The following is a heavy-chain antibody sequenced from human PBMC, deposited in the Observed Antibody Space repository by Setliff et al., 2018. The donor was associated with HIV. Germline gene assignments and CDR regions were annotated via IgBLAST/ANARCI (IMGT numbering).Heavy chain of an antibody. CDR2: INHSGST. D-gene: IGHD3-22*01. V-gene: IGHV4-34*01. CDR3: ARSDLDNGSGYFDYYSYYMDV. J-gene: IGHJ6*03. CDR1: GGSFSGYH. Sequence: SETLSLTCAVYGGSFSGYHWSWIRQSPGKGLEWIGEINHSGSTNYNPSLKSRVTISVDTSKNQFSLKLRSVTAADTAIYYCARSDLDNGSGYFDYYSYYMDVWGRGTTVTVS.